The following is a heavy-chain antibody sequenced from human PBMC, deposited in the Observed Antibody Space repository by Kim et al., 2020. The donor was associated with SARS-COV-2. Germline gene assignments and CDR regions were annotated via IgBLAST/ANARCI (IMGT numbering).Heavy chain of an antibody. V-gene: IGHV4-34*01. J-gene: IGHJ6*02. D-gene: IGHD4-17*01. CDR2: INHSGST. Sequence: SETLSLTCAVYGGSFSAYYWSWIRQPPGKGLEWIGEINHSGSTNYNPSLKSRVTISVDTSKNQFSLKLSSVTAADTAVYYCSRAYGDYVLFYYSYYGMDVWGQGTTVTVSS. CDR3: SRAYGDYVLFYYSYYGMDV. CDR1: GGSFSAYY.